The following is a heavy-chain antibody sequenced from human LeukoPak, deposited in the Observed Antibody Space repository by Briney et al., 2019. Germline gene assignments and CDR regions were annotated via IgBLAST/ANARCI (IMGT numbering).Heavy chain of an antibody. V-gene: IGHV4-61*01. Sequence: SETLSLTCTVSGGSVRSDSYYWSWLRQPPGKGLEWIGYVYYSGSTNYNPSLKSRVTISVDTSKNQFSLKLRSVTAADTAVYYCVREVATDYYDSSGYYRQTEVFDAWGQGTMVTVSS. J-gene: IGHJ3*01. CDR3: VREVATDYYDSSGYYRQTEVFDA. D-gene: IGHD3-22*01. CDR2: VYYSGST. CDR1: GGSVRSDSYY.